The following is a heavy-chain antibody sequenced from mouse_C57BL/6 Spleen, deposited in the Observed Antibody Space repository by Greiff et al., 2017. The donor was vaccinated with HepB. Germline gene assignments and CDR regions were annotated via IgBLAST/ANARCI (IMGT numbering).Heavy chain of an antibody. CDR1: GYTFTSYW. CDR3: ASPITTVVAYWYFDV. CDR2: IHPNSGST. Sequence: VQLQQPGAELVKPGASVKLSCKASGYTFTSYWMHWVKQRPGQGLEWIGMIHPNSGSTNYNEKFKSKATLTVDKSSSTAYMQLSSLTSEDSAVYYCASPITTVVAYWYFDVWGTGTTVTVSS. D-gene: IGHD1-1*01. J-gene: IGHJ1*03. V-gene: IGHV1-64*01.